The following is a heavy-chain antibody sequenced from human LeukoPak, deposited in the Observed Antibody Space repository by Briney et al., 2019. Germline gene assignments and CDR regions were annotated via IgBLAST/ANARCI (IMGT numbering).Heavy chain of an antibody. J-gene: IGHJ4*02. Sequence: SETLSLTCTVSGDSVSDTIYYWGWIRQPPGQGLQWIGNIYYTGSTYYNPSLRSRVTMSVETSKNQFSLKMSSVTAADTAVYYCARLSKGRFFDYVFDFWGQGTLLTVSS. CDR3: ARLSKGRFFDYVFDF. V-gene: IGHV4-39*01. D-gene: IGHD3-9*01. CDR2: IYYTGST. CDR1: GDSVSDTIYY.